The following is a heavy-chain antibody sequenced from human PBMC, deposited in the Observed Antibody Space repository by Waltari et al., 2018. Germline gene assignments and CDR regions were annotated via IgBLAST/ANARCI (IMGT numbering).Heavy chain of an antibody. D-gene: IGHD6-13*01. CDR3: ARDGHSSSQYTRADAFDI. V-gene: IGHV4-34*01. J-gene: IGHJ3*02. Sequence: QVQLQQWGAGLLKPSETLSLTCAVYGGSFSGYYWSWIRQPPGKGLEWIGEINHSGSTNYNPSLRGRVTISVETSKNQFSLKLSSVTAADTAVYYCARDGHSSSQYTRADAFDIWGQGTMVTVAS. CDR2: INHSGST. CDR1: GGSFSGYY.